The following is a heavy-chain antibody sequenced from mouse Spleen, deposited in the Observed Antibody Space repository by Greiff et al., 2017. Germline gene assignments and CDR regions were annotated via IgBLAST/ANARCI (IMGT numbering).Heavy chain of an antibody. J-gene: IGHJ3*01. CDR3: ARQGNGFAY. V-gene: IGHV5-6*01. CDR2: ISSGGSYN. CDR1: GFTFSSYG. D-gene: IGHD1-1*02. Sequence: EVQGVESGGDLVKPGGSLKLSCAASGFTFSSYGMSWVRQTPDKRLEWVATISSGGSYNYSPDSVKGRFTISRDNAKNTRYLQMSSLKSEDTAMYYCARQGNGFAYWGQGTLVTVSA.